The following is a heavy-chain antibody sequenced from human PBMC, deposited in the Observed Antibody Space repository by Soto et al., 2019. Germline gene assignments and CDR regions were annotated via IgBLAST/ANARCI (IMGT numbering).Heavy chain of an antibody. CDR1: GFTFSNHG. CDR3: ATWGEVAGGIFDY. V-gene: IGHV3-30*03. J-gene: IGHJ4*02. Sequence: QVQLVESGGGVVQPGRSLRLSCAASGFTFSNHGMHWVRQAPGKGLEWVAVISYDSSDKYYADSVKGRFTISRDNSKNTLYVQMNSLRLEDTAVYYCATWGEVAGGIFDYWGQGTLVTVSA. CDR2: ISYDSSDK. D-gene: IGHD6-19*01.